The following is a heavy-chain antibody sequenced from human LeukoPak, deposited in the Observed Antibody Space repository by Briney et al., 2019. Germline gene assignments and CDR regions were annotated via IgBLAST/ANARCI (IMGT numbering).Heavy chain of an antibody. Sequence: SVRVSCKASGGTFISYAISGVRQAPGQGLEWMGGIIPIFGTANYAQKFQGRVTITADESTSTAYMELSSLRSEDTAVYYCARALYYYDSSGSPGGYWGQGTLVTVSS. V-gene: IGHV1-69*13. J-gene: IGHJ4*02. CDR2: IIPIFGTA. CDR1: GGTFISYA. D-gene: IGHD3-22*01. CDR3: ARALYYYDSSGSPGGY.